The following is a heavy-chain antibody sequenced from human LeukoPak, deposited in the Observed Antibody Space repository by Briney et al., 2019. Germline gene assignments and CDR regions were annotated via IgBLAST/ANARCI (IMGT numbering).Heavy chain of an antibody. CDR1: GGSISSGGYY. CDR3: ARVETTVVTPGSKTYYFDY. CDR2: IYYSGST. J-gene: IGHJ4*02. V-gene: IGHV4-31*03. Sequence: TLSLTCPVSGGSISSGGYYWSWIRQHPGKGLEGIGYIYYSGSTYYNPSLRSRVTISVDTSKNQFSLKLSSVTAADTAVYYCARVETTVVTPGSKTYYFDYWGQGTLVTVSS. D-gene: IGHD4-23*01.